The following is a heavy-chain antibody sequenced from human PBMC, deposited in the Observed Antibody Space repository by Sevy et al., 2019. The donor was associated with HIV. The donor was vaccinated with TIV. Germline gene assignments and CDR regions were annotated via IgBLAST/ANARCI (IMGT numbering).Heavy chain of an antibody. CDR1: GFTFSSYA. CDR3: AKKGFSGDFWSGYRYYYYGMDV. J-gene: IGHJ6*02. D-gene: IGHD3-3*01. Sequence: GGSLRLSCAASGFTFSSYAMSWVRQAPGKGLEWVSAISGSGGSTYYADSVKGRFTISRDNSKNTRYLQMNSLRAEDTAVYYCAKKGFSGDFWSGYRYYYYGMDVWGQGTTVTVSS. V-gene: IGHV3-23*01. CDR2: ISGSGGST.